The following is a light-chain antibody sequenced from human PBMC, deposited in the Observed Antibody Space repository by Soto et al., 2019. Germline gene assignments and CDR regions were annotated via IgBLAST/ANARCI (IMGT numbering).Light chain of an antibody. J-gene: IGKJ2*01. CDR2: KAS. V-gene: IGKV1-5*03. CDR3: QHYSTYPYT. Sequence: DIQMTQSPSTVSASVGDRVTITCRASQTISNWLAWYQQRPGKAPNLLIYKASSLESGVSSRFSGSGSGTEFTLTISSLQPDDFATYYCQHYSTYPYTFGQGTKLEIK. CDR1: QTISNW.